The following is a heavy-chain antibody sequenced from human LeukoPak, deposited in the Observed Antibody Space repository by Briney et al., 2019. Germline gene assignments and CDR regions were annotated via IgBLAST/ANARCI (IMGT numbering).Heavy chain of an antibody. Sequence: GGSLRLSCAASGFTFSSYAMSWVRQAPGKGLEWVSAISGSGGSSYYADSVKGRFTISRDNSKNTLYLQMNSLRAEDTAVYYCAKDGRFLEWLFNYWGQGTLVTVSS. D-gene: IGHD3-3*01. CDR1: GFTFSSYA. CDR2: ISGSGGSS. J-gene: IGHJ4*02. CDR3: AKDGRFLEWLFNY. V-gene: IGHV3-23*01.